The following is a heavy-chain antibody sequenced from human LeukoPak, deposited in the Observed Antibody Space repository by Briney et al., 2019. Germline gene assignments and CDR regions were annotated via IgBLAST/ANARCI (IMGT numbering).Heavy chain of an antibody. V-gene: IGHV3-48*01. CDR3: ARDSAVVVVAAPGY. CDR2: ISSSGSTT. CDR1: GFTFSSYS. D-gene: IGHD2-15*01. Sequence: GGSLRLSCAASGFTFSSYSMNWVRQAPGKGLEWVSYISSSGSTTYYADSVKGRFTISRDNSKNTLYLQMNSLGAEDTAVYYCARDSAVVVVAAPGYWGQGTLVTVSS. J-gene: IGHJ4*02.